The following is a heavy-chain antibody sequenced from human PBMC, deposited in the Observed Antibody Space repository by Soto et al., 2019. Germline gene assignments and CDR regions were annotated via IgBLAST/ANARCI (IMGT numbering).Heavy chain of an antibody. D-gene: IGHD1-7*01. J-gene: IGHJ4*02. CDR3: AKDFQAGTLDY. V-gene: IGHV3-23*01. CDR1: GFTFSSYA. Sequence: TGGSLRLSCAASGFTFSSYAMSWVRQAPGKGLEWVSAISGSGGSTYYADSVKGRFIISRDNSKNTVFLQMSSLRAEDTAVYYCAKDFQAGTLDYWGQGTLVTVSS. CDR2: ISGSGGST.